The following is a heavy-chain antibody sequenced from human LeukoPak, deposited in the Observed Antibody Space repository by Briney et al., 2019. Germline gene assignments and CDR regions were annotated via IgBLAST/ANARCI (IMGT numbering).Heavy chain of an antibody. J-gene: IGHJ6*02. CDR3: ARRVLHYYYGMDV. CDR2: ISGSGGST. D-gene: IGHD2-15*01. Sequence: GGSLRLSCAASGFTFSSYAMSWVRQAPGKGLEWVSVISGSGGSTYYADSVKGRFTISRDNSKNTLYLQMNSLRAEDTAVYYCARRVLHYYYGMDVWGQGTTVTVSS. CDR1: GFTFSSYA. V-gene: IGHV3-23*01.